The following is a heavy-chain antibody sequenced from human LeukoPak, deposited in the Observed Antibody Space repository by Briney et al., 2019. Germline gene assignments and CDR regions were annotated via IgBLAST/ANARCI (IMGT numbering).Heavy chain of an antibody. CDR3: AKLLSGTTLDD. J-gene: IGHJ4*02. CDR1: GASISSYF. V-gene: IGHV4-59*08. D-gene: IGHD4-17*01. Sequence: SETLSLTCTASGASISSYFWSWIRQPPGQGLEWIGYIYYSGITNYNPSLKSRVTMSVDTSKNQFSLRLSSVTAADTAVYYCAKLLSGTTLDDWGQGTLVTVSS. CDR2: IYYSGIT.